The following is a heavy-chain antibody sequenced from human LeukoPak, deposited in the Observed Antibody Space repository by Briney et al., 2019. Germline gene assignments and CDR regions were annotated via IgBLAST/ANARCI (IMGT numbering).Heavy chain of an antibody. J-gene: IGHJ2*01. CDR3: ARALLRYDSSSRSLHWQFDL. Sequence: SETLSLTCTVSGDSISSYYWSWIRQPPGKGLEWIGYIYGSESTNYNPSLKSRVTISVDTSKNQFSLQLTSVTAADTAVYYCARALLRYDSSSRSLHWQFDLRGRGTLVTVSS. CDR2: IYGSEST. D-gene: IGHD3-22*01. CDR1: GDSISSYY. V-gene: IGHV4-59*01.